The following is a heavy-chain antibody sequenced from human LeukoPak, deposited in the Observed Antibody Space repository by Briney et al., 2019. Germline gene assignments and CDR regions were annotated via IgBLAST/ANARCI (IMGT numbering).Heavy chain of an antibody. D-gene: IGHD3-9*01. J-gene: IGHJ6*02. V-gene: IGHV3-30*18. CDR3: AKDLVEDVTYYDILTGPDYYGMDV. Sequence: GGSLRLSCAASGFTFSSYGMHWVRQAPGMGLEWVAVISYDGSNKYYADSERGRFTISRDNSKNTLYLQMNSLRAEDTAVYYCAKDLVEDVTYYDILTGPDYYGMDVWGQGTTVTVSS. CDR1: GFTFSSYG. CDR2: ISYDGSNK.